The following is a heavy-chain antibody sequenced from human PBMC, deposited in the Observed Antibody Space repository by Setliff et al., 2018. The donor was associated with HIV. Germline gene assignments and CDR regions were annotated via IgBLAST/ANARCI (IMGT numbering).Heavy chain of an antibody. Sequence: SSETLSLTCAVSGYYISGGYYWCWIRQSPGKGLELIGCIFNSGQAYYNPSLNSRIAISMDTSENQFSLRLTSVTAADTALYFCARAPPGIQLLTTTNGPYYFDFWGQGLLVTVSS. V-gene: IGHV4-38-2*01. CDR3: ARAPPGIQLLTTTNGPYYFDF. D-gene: IGHD1-1*01. J-gene: IGHJ4*02. CDR1: GYYISGGYY. CDR2: IFNSGQA.